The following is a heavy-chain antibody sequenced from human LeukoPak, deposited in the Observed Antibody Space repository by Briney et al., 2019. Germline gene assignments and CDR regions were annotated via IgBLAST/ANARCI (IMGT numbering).Heavy chain of an antibody. Sequence: GGSLRLSCAASDFDFSSHAMTWVRQAPGKGLEWVSAIGISGTKTYYGDSVKGRFTISRDNSKNTLYLQMSSLRADDTAVYYCAKAALRGPGSYYINYGMDVWGQGTTVTVSS. J-gene: IGHJ6*02. CDR3: AKAALRGPGSYYINYGMDV. CDR1: DFDFSSHA. V-gene: IGHV3-23*01. D-gene: IGHD3-10*01. CDR2: IGISGTKT.